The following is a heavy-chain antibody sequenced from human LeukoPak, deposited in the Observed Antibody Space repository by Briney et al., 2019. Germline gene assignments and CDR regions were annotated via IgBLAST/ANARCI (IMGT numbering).Heavy chain of an antibody. D-gene: IGHD5-18*01. CDR1: GGSFSGYY. CDR3: ARGRGYSYGPPYYYYGMDV. CDR2: INHSGST. V-gene: IGHV4-34*01. Sequence: SETLSLTGAVYGGSFSGYYWSWIHQPPGKGLEWIGEINHSGSTNYNPSLKSRVTISVDTSKNQFSLKLSSVTAADTAVYYCARGRGYSYGPPYYYYGMDVWGQGTTVTVSS. J-gene: IGHJ6*02.